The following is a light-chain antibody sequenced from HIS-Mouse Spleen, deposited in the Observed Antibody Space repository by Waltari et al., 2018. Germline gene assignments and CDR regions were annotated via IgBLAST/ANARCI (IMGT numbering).Light chain of an antibody. J-gene: IGLJ2*01. V-gene: IGLV2-14*03. CDR3: SSYTSSSTLV. Sequence: QSALTQPASVSGSPGQSITISCTGTSRDVGGYHYVSWYQQHPGKAPQLMIYDVSNRPSGVSNRFSGSKSGNTASLTISGLQAEDEADYYCSSYTSSSTLVFGGGTKLTVL. CDR1: SRDVGGYHY. CDR2: DVS.